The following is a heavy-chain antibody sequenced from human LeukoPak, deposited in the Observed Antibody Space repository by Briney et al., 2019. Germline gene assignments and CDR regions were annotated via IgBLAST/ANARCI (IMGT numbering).Heavy chain of an antibody. CDR1: GFIFSTYW. D-gene: IGHD1-26*01. CDR2: IKKDGSEK. CDR3: AREEWELPLGSYYFDY. Sequence: PGGSLRLSCAASGFIFSTYWMSWVRQAPGKGLEWVANIKKDGSEKYYVDSVKGRFTISRDNGKNSLYLQMNSLRAEDTAVYYCAREEWELPLGSYYFDYWGQGTLVTSPQ. J-gene: IGHJ4*02. V-gene: IGHV3-7*05.